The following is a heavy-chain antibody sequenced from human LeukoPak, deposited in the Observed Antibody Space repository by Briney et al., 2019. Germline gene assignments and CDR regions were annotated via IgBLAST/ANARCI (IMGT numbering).Heavy chain of an antibody. CDR2: ILYDGSNK. V-gene: IGHV3-30*18. Sequence: QPGGSLRLSCAASGFTFSSYGMHWVRQAPGKGLEWVAVILYDGSNKYYADSVKGRFTTSRDNSKNTLYLQMNSLRAEDTAVYYCAKDWNSSGWYDPSLSYWGQGTLVTVSS. D-gene: IGHD6-19*01. CDR3: AKDWNSSGWYDPSLSY. J-gene: IGHJ4*02. CDR1: GFTFSSYG.